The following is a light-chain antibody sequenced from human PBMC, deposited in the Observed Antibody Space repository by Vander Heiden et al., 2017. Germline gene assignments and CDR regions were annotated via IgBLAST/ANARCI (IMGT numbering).Light chain of an antibody. Sequence: TLLAQSPGTLSLSPGERATLSCRASQSIPNNYLAWYQHRPGQAPRLVVFGASNRAPGIPDRFSGSGSGTDFTLTINSLEPDDFAVYYCQHYGSPPVTLGQGTRVQIK. J-gene: IGKJ5*01. V-gene: IGKV3-20*01. CDR1: QSIPNNY. CDR2: GAS. CDR3: QHYGSPPVT.